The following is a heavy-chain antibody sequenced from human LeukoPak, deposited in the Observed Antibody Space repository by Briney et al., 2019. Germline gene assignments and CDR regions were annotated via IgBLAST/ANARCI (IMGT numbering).Heavy chain of an antibody. J-gene: IGHJ4*02. V-gene: IGHV4-59*01. Sequence: GSLRLSCAASGFIFSSYSMNWVRQAPGKGLEWIGYIYASGSANYHPSLKSRVTISLDTSENHVSLRLTSVTAEDTAVYYCAREAPGGSGWTYFDYWGQGSLVTVSS. CDR3: AREAPGGSGWTYFDY. D-gene: IGHD6-19*01. CDR2: IYASGSA. CDR1: GFIFSSYS.